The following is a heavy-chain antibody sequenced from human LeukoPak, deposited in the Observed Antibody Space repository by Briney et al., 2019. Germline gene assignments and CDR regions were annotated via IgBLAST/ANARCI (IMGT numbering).Heavy chain of an antibody. D-gene: IGHD3-16*01. Sequence: GGSLRLSCAASGFTFSSYAMHWVRQAPGKGLEWVAVISYDGSNKYYADSVKGRFTISRDNSKNTLYLQMNSLRAEDTAVYYCARGGFYFDYWGQGTLVTVSS. V-gene: IGHV3-30-3*01. CDR1: GFTFSSYA. CDR2: ISYDGSNK. J-gene: IGHJ4*02. CDR3: ARGGFYFDY.